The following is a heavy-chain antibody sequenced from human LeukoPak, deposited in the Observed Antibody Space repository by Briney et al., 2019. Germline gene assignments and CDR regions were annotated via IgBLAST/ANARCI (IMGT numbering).Heavy chain of an antibody. CDR2: INQDGSEK. CDR3: ASEDFHFDY. CDR1: GFTFSTYW. D-gene: IGHD3-3*01. V-gene: IGHV3-7*04. J-gene: IGHJ4*02. Sequence: GGSLRLSCAASGFTFSTYWMSWVRQAPGKGLEWVANINQDGSEKYYVASVKGRFTISRDNAKNSLYLQMNSLRAEDTAVYYCASEDFHFDYWGQGTLVTVSS.